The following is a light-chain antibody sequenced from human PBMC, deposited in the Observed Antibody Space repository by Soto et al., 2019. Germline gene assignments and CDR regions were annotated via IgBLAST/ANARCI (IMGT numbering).Light chain of an antibody. CDR2: GTT. Sequence: QSVLTQRPSVSGAPGQRVTISCTGSSSNIGAGYDVHWYQQLPGTAPKLVIYGTTNRPSGVPDRFSGSKSGTSASLAITGLQAEDEADYYCQSYDGTLSGSYVFGIGTKV. V-gene: IGLV1-40*01. CDR1: SSNIGAGYD. J-gene: IGLJ1*01. CDR3: QSYDGTLSGSYV.